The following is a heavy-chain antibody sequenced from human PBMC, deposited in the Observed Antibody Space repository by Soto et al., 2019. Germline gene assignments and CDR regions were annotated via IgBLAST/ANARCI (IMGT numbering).Heavy chain of an antibody. CDR2: ISSSSSTI. D-gene: IGHD2-21*02. CDR1: GFTFSSYS. CDR3: ARDGLPRVTGPRIFDY. V-gene: IGHV3-48*01. J-gene: IGHJ4*02. Sequence: EVQLVESGGGLVQPGGSLRLSCAASGFTFSSYSMNWVRQAPGTGLEWVSYISSSSSTIYYADSVKGRFTISRDNAKNSLYLQMNSLRAEDTAVYYCARDGLPRVTGPRIFDYWGQGTLVTVSS.